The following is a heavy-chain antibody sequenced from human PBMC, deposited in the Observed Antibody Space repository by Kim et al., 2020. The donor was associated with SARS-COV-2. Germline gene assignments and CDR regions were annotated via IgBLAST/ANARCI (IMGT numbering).Heavy chain of an antibody. Sequence: SETLSLTCTVSCGSISTGDYYWSWVRQTPGKGLEWIGSIHYIGTTYDNPSLKSRVTISVDTSKNQFSLTLSSVTAADTAVYFCARGYGIFYGMDVWGQGTTVTVSS. D-gene: IGHD6-13*01. V-gene: IGHV4-30-4*01. CDR2: IHYIGTT. CDR3: ARGYGIFYGMDV. CDR1: CGSISTGDYY. J-gene: IGHJ6*02.